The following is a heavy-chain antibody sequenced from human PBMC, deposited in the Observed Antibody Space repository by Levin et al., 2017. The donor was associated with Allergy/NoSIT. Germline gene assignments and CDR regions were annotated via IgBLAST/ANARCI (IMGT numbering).Heavy chain of an antibody. CDR3: AREMAETGADTFDI. V-gene: IGHV1-18*01. CDR2: ISPYNGDT. J-gene: IGHJ3*02. CDR1: GYTFTFYG. Sequence: ASVKVSCKASGYTFTFYGISWVRQAPGQGLEWMGWISPYNGDTKYAQKFQGRVTMTTDTSTSTAYMELRSLRSDDTAVYYCAREMAETGADTFDIWGQGTMVTVSS. D-gene: IGHD2-8*01.